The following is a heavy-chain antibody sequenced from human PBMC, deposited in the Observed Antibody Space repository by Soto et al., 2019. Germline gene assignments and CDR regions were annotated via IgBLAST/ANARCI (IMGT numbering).Heavy chain of an antibody. D-gene: IGHD6-25*01. Sequence: GGSLRLSCAASGFTVSSNYMSWVRQAPGKGLEWVSVIYSGGSTYYADSVKGRFTFSRDNSKNTLYLKMNSLRAEDTAVYYCARDIRGIAASWGQGTLVTVSS. CDR2: IYSGGST. CDR1: GFTVSSNY. J-gene: IGHJ4*02. CDR3: ARDIRGIAAS. V-gene: IGHV3-66*01.